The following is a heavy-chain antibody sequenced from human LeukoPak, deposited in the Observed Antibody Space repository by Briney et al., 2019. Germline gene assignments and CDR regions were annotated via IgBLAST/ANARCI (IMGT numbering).Heavy chain of an antibody. CDR2: IKQDGSEK. V-gene: IGHV3-7*03. Sequence: GGSLTLSCAASGFTFSSYWMSWVRQARGKGLEWVGNIKQDGSEKYYVDSVKGRFTISRDNAKNSLYLQMNSLRAEDTAVYYCAREIVVVVAATPLHWFDPWGQGTLVTVSS. D-gene: IGHD2-15*01. CDR1: GFTFSSYW. CDR3: AREIVVVVAATPLHWFDP. J-gene: IGHJ5*02.